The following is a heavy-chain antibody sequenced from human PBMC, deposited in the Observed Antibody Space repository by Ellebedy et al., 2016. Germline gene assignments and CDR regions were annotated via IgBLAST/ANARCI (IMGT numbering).Heavy chain of an antibody. Sequence: GESLKISXAASGFTFSDYYMSWIRQAPGKGLEWVSYISSSSSYTNYADSVKGRFTISRDNAKNSLFLQMNSLRAEDTAVYYCARTNSWSGFGYYYYYMDVWGKGTTVTVSS. D-gene: IGHD3-3*01. V-gene: IGHV3-11*06. CDR1: GFTFSDYY. CDR2: ISSSSSYT. CDR3: ARTNSWSGFGYYYYYMDV. J-gene: IGHJ6*03.